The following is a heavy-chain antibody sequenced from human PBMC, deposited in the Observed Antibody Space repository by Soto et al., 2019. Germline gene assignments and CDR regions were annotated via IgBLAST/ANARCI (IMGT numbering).Heavy chain of an antibody. V-gene: IGHV1-18*01. D-gene: IGHD6-19*01. CDR2: ISAYNGNT. Sequence: ASVKVSCKASGYTFTSYGISWVRQAPGQGLEWMGWISAYNGNTNYAQKLQGRVNMTTDTSTSTAYMELRSLGSDDTAVYYCAREKTISVAGHFDYWGQGTLVTVSS. CDR3: AREKTISVAGHFDY. J-gene: IGHJ4*02. CDR1: GYTFTSYG.